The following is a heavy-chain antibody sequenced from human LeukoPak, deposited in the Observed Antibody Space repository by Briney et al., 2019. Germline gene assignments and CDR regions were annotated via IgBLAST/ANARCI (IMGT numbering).Heavy chain of an antibody. CDR3: VKMVGYCDGGTCYNSGMEY. J-gene: IGHJ4*02. CDR1: GFTFSPYA. D-gene: IGHD2-15*01. V-gene: IGHV3-64D*08. Sequence: GGSLRLSCSASGFTFSPYAMHWVRQPPGKGLEFVSVISSNGGSTFYADSVKGRFTISRDNSKNTLYLQMSSLRAEDTAVYYCVKMVGYCDGGTCYNSGMEYWGQGTLVTVSS. CDR2: ISSNGGST.